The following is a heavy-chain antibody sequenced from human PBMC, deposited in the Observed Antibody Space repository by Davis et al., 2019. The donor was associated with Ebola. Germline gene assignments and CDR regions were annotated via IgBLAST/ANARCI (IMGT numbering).Heavy chain of an antibody. V-gene: IGHV4-34*01. Sequence: PSETLSLTCTVSGGSISSYYWSWIRQPPGKGLEWIGEINHSGSTNYNPSLKSRVTISVDTSKNQFSLKLSSVTAADTAVYYCARAPMTTGHPTYYYYYGMDVWGQGTTVTVSS. CDR1: GGSISSYY. CDR3: ARAPMTTGHPTYYYYYGMDV. CDR2: INHSGST. D-gene: IGHD4-11*01. J-gene: IGHJ6*02.